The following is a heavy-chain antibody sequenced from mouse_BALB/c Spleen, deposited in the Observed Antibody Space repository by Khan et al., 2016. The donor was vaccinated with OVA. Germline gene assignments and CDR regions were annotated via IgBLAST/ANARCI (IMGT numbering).Heavy chain of an antibody. V-gene: IGHV3-6*02. CDR2: ISYDGSN. CDR1: GYSITSGYY. J-gene: IGHJ1*03. CDR3: ARNYRPRYFDV. D-gene: IGHD1-1*01. Sequence: EVQLQESGPGLVKPSQSLSLTCSVTGYSITSGYYWNWIRQFPGNKLEWMGYISYDGSNNYNPSLKNRISFTRDTSKSQFFLKLNSVTTEDTATYYCARNYRPRYFDVWGTETTVTVSS.